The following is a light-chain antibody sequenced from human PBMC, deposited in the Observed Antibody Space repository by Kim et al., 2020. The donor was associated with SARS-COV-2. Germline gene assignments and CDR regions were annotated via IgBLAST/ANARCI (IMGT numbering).Light chain of an antibody. J-gene: IGKJ2*01. CDR3: HQYCSSPRT. V-gene: IGKV3-20*01. CDR1: QSVCNNI. Sequence: ELVLTQSPGTLSLSPGERATLICRASQSVCNNILAWYQQRHGQAPRPLIYGASSRATGIPDRFTGSGSGTDFTLTISRLEPEDFAVYYCHQYCSSPRTFGQGTKLEI. CDR2: GAS.